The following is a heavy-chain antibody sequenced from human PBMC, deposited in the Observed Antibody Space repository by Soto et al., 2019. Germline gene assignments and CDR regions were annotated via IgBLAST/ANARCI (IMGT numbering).Heavy chain of an antibody. CDR1: GFTFSNYG. CDR3: ARHGDYSTHYYYYGMDV. V-gene: IGHV3-33*01. J-gene: IGHJ6*02. Sequence: GGSLRLSCAASGFTFSNYGMHWVRQAPGKGLEWVARIYYDASNEYYADSVKGRFTISRDSSKNTLYLQMDSLRAEDTALYYCARHGDYSTHYYYYGMDVWGQGTTVTVSS. CDR2: IYYDASNE. D-gene: IGHD4-4*01.